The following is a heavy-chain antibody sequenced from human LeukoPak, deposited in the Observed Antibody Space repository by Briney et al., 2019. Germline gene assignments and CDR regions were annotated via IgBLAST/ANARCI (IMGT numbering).Heavy chain of an antibody. J-gene: IGHJ4*02. CDR3: AKGYSGYDWVDY. CDR1: GFTFSSYA. Sequence: LSGGSLRLSCAASGFTFSSYAMSWVRQAPGKGLEWVSTISVSGGNTYYADSVKGRFTISRDNSKNTLYLQMNSLRAEDTAVYYCAKGYSGYDWVDYWGQGTLVTVSS. D-gene: IGHD5-12*01. V-gene: IGHV3-23*01. CDR2: ISVSGGNT.